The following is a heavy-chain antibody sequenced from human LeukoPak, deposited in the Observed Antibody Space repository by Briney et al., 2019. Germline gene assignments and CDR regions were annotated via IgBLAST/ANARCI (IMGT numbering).Heavy chain of an antibody. CDR2: IYYSEST. CDR3: ARVAVTGAARLDY. V-gene: IGHV4-4*02. J-gene: IGHJ4*02. D-gene: IGHD6-19*01. Sequence: SETLSLTCTVSGGAISNNYWWTWVRQSPGKGLEWIGDIYYSESTNYNPSLKSRVTMLLDKSKNQLSLNLKFVTAADTALYYCARVAVTGAARLDYWAREPWSPSPQ. CDR1: GGAISNNYW.